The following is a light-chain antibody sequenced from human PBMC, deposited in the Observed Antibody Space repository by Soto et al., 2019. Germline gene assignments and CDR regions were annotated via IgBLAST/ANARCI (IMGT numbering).Light chain of an antibody. CDR3: QQRSNWPPRYT. CDR1: QSVSSY. V-gene: IGKV3-11*01. J-gene: IGKJ2*01. CDR2: DAS. Sequence: EIVLTQSPATLSLSPGERATLSCRASQSVSSYLAWYQQKPGQAPRLLIYDASNRATGIPARFSGSGSGTDFTLTISSLEPEDFAVYYCQQRSNWPPRYTFGQGTKLASK.